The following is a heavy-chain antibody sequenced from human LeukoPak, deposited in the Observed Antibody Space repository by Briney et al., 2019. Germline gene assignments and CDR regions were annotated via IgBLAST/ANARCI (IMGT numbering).Heavy chain of an antibody. CDR1: GGSVSSYY. D-gene: IGHD3-9*01. CDR2: LSKSGNT. V-gene: IGHV4-59*02. CDR3: ARARYVNSFYAFDI. J-gene: IGHJ3*02. Sequence: SETLSLTCTVSGGSVSSYYWSWIRLPPGKGLEWIGYLSKSGNTNYSPSLKSRVTIFGDTSKNQFFLKLSSVTAADTAVYYCARARYVNSFYAFDIWGQGTLVTVSS.